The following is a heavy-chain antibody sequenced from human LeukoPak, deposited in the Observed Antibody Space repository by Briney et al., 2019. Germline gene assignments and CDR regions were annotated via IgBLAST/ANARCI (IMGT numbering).Heavy chain of an antibody. CDR1: GGSISSGGYY. CDR2: IYYSGST. Sequence: SETLSLACTVSGGSISSGGYYWSWIRQHPGTGLEWLGYIYYSGSTYYNPSLKSRVTISVDTSKNQFSLKLSSVTAADTAVYYCARGGHDSSGFWRDYWGQGTLVTVSS. CDR3: ARGGHDSSGFWRDY. V-gene: IGHV4-31*03. D-gene: IGHD3-22*01. J-gene: IGHJ4*02.